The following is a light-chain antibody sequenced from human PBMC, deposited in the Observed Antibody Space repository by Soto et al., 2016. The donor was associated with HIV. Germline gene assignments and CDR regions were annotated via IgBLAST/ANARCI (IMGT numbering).Light chain of an antibody. J-gene: IGLJ2*01. Sequence: SCELTQPPSVSVSPGQTASITCSGHKLGDKFACWYLQKPGQSPLLVIYQDTKRPSGIPERFSGSNSGNTATLTISGTQAMDEADYYCQAWDSSTVVFGGGTKLTVL. V-gene: IGLV3-1*01. CDR2: QDT. CDR1: KLGDKF. CDR3: QAWDSSTVV.